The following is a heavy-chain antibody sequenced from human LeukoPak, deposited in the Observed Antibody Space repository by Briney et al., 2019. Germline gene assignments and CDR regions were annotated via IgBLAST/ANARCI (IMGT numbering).Heavy chain of an antibody. J-gene: IGHJ5*02. CDR2: INPYSGGV. CDR1: GYTFTGYY. CDR3: ARPLGSLKEYWWFDP. V-gene: IGHV1-2*02. Sequence: GASVKVSCKASGYTFTGYYIHWVRQAPGQGLEWMGWINPYSGGVTFGQNFRGRVTMARDTSSTTVYMELTRLRSDDTAVYYCARPLGSLKEYWWFDPWGQGTLVTVSS. D-gene: IGHD2/OR15-2a*01.